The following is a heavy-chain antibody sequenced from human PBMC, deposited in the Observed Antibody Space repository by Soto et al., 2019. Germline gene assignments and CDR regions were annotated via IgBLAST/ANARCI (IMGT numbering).Heavy chain of an antibody. CDR3: AHRVLRTVFGLVTTTAIYFNF. Sequence: QITLNESGPTQVKPRQTLTLTCTFSGFSLTTRGVGVGWIRQSPGKAPEWLALIYWDDDKRYSPSLKSRLTITKDTSKNQEILTMADLDPADTATYYCAHRVLRTVFGLVTTTAIYFNFWGQGTPVAVSS. CDR1: GFSLTTRGVG. D-gene: IGHD3-3*01. V-gene: IGHV2-5*02. J-gene: IGHJ4*02. CDR2: IYWDDDK.